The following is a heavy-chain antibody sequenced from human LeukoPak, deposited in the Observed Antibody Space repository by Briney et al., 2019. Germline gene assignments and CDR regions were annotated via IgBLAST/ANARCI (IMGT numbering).Heavy chain of an antibody. Sequence: SETLSLTCAVYGGSFSGYYWSWIRQPPGKGLEWIGEINHSGSTNYNPSLKSRVTISVDTSKNQFSLKLSSVTAADTAVYYCARGQGDYGYYYHYYYMDVWGKGTTVTVSS. J-gene: IGHJ6*03. CDR1: GGSFSGYY. CDR3: ARGQGDYGYYYHYYYMDV. D-gene: IGHD4-17*01. CDR2: INHSGST. V-gene: IGHV4-34*01.